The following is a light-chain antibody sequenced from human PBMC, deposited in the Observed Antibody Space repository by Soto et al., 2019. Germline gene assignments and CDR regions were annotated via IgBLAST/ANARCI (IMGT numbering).Light chain of an antibody. CDR1: QSVSNNY. Sequence: EIVLTQSPGTLSLSPGERATLSCRASQSVSNNYLAWYQQKPGQAPRLLIYGASNRATGIPDRFSGSGSGTDLTLTISRLEPEDFAVYYCQQTHSAPRTFGQGTRLDIK. CDR3: QQTHSAPRT. CDR2: GAS. J-gene: IGKJ1*01. V-gene: IGKV3-20*01.